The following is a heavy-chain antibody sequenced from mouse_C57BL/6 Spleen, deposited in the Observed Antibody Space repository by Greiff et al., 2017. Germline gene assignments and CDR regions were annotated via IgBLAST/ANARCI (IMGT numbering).Heavy chain of an antibody. D-gene: IGHD1-1*01. CDR3: ARDLLLRWFDY. CDR1: GYTFTSYW. J-gene: IGHJ2*01. Sequence: QVQLQQPGTELVKPGASVKLSCKASGYTFTSYWMHWVKQRPGQGLEWIGNINPSNGGTNYNEKFKSKATLTVDKSSSTAYMQLSSLTSEDSAVXHCARDLLLRWFDYWGQGTTLTVSS. CDR2: INPSNGGT. V-gene: IGHV1-53*01.